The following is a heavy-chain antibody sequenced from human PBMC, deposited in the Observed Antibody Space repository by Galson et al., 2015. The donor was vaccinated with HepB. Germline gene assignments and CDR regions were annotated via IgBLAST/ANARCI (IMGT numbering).Heavy chain of an antibody. CDR3: ARDRLPISSSGLGYYYYGMDV. V-gene: IGHV1-2*02. J-gene: IGHJ6*02. Sequence: SVKVSCKASGYTFNGYYMHWVRQAPGQGLEWMGWINPNSGGTNYAQKFQGRVTMTRDTSISTAYMELSRLRSDDTAVYYCARDRLPISSSGLGYYYYGMDVWGQGTTGTVSS. CDR2: INPNSGGT. CDR1: GYTFNGYY. D-gene: IGHD6-6*01.